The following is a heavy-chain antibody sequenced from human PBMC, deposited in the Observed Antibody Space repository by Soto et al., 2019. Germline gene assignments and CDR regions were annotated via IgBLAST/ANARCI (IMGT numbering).Heavy chain of an antibody. Sequence: GGSLRLSCAASVFTFSSYAMHWVRQAPGKGLEWVAVISYDGSNKYYADSVKGRFTISRDNSKNTLYLQMNSLRAEDTAVYYCARDSYQEQLALQSYFDYWGQGTLVTVSS. CDR2: ISYDGSNK. CDR1: VFTFSSYA. J-gene: IGHJ4*02. D-gene: IGHD6-6*01. CDR3: ARDSYQEQLALQSYFDY. V-gene: IGHV3-30-3*01.